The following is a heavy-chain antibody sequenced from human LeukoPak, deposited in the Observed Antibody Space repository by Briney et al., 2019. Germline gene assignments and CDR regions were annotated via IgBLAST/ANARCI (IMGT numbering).Heavy chain of an antibody. CDR1: GGSLSSYY. J-gene: IGHJ3*02. V-gene: IGHV4-4*07. D-gene: IGHD3-3*01. Sequence: PSETLSLTCTVSGGSLSSYYWSWIRQPAGKGLEWIGRIYTSGSTNYNPSLKSRVTISVDTCKNQFSLKLSSVTAADTAVYYCARRWRTDAFDIWGQGTMVTVSS. CDR2: IYTSGST. CDR3: ARRWRTDAFDI.